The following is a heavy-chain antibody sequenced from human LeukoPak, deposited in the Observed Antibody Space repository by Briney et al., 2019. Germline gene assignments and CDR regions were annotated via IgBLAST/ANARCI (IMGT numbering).Heavy chain of an antibody. J-gene: IGHJ3*02. Sequence: GGSLRLSCAGSEFTFSSYAMSWVRQAPGKGLEWVSTISGSGGSTYYADSVKGRFTISRDNSKNTLYLQMNSLRAEDTAVYYCAKDLVGYSSSSLAFDIWGQGTMVTVSS. CDR2: ISGSGGST. CDR3: AKDLVGYSSSSLAFDI. V-gene: IGHV3-23*01. CDR1: EFTFSSYA. D-gene: IGHD6-6*01.